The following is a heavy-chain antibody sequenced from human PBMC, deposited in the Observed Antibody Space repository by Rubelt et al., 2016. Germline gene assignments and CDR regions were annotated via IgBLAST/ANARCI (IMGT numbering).Heavy chain of an antibody. D-gene: IGHD3-10*01. CDR1: GYTFTSYG. V-gene: IGHV1-18*01. CDR3: ARDPLPVRGVIMTPTH. CDR2: ISAYNGNT. J-gene: IGHJ4*02. Sequence: QVQLVQSGAEVKKPGASVKVSCKASGYTFTSYGISWVRQAPGQGLEWLGWISAYNGNTNYAQKVRSRVTMTTDPSTRTAYLKLRSLGSYDTAVYYCARDPLPVRGVIMTPTHWGQGTLVTVSS.